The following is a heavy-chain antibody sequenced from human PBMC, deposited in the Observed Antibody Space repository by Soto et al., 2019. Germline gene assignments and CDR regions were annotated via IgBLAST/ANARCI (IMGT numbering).Heavy chain of an antibody. Sequence: PSETLSLTCTVSGGSISSGDYYWSWIRQPPGKGLEWIGYIYYSGSTYYNPSLKSRVTISVDTSKNQFSLKLSSVTAADTAVYYCARDIWFGEYHNWFDPWGQGTLVTVSS. D-gene: IGHD3-10*01. J-gene: IGHJ5*02. CDR2: IYYSGST. CDR1: GGSISSGDYY. V-gene: IGHV4-30-4*01. CDR3: ARDIWFGEYHNWFDP.